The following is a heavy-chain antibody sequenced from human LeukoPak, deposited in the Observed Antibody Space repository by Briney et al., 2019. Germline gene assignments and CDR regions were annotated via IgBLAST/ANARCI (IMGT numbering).Heavy chain of an antibody. CDR2: INHSGST. J-gene: IGHJ4*02. V-gene: IGHV4-34*01. CDR3: AKLGYGSGSH. CDR1: GGSFSGYY. D-gene: IGHD3-10*01. Sequence: SETLSLTCAVYGGSFSGYYWSWIRQPQGKGLEWIGEINHSGSTNYNPSLKSRVTISVDTSKNQFSLKLSSVTAADTAVYYCAKLGYGSGSHWGQGTLVTVSS.